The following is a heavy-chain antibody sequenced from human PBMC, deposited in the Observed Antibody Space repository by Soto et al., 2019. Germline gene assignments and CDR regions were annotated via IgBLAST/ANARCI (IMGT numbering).Heavy chain of an antibody. D-gene: IGHD2-15*01. CDR3: ARTEGAGSYCSGGSCSFLDAFDI. CDR2: IIPIFGTA. V-gene: IGHV1-69*13. Sequence: GASVKVSCKASGGTFSSYAISWVRQAPGQGLEWMGGIIPIFGTANYAQKFQGRVTITADESTSTAYMELSRLRSDDTAVYYCARTEGAGSYCSGGSCSFLDAFDIWGQGTRVTVSS. J-gene: IGHJ3*02. CDR1: GGTFSSYA.